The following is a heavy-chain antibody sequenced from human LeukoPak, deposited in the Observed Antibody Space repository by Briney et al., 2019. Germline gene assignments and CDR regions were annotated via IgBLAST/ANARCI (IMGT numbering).Heavy chain of an antibody. CDR3: ARQNDFRLDY. D-gene: IGHD3-3*01. V-gene: IGHV5-51*01. CDR1: GYTFSSYW. J-gene: IGHJ4*02. CDR2: IYPGDSDT. Sequence: GESLRISCKGSGYTFSSYWVGWVRQMPGKGLEWMGIIYPGDSDTRYSPSLQGQVTISVDTSIGTAYLQWSSLKASDTAIYYCARQNDFRLDYWGQGTLVTVSS.